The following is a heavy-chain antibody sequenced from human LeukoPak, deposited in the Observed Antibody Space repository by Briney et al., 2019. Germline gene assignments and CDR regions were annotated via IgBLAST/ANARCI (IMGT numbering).Heavy chain of an antibody. CDR1: GFTFSSYW. J-gene: IGHJ3*02. V-gene: IGHV3-74*01. D-gene: IGHD2-2*01. CDR2: INNDGSGT. Sequence: GGSLRLSCAASGFTFSSYWMHWVRQAPGKGPVWVSRINNDGSGTTYADSVKGRFTISRDNSKNTLYLQMNSLRAEDTAVYYCARDDIVVVPAAIPNAFDIWGQGTMVTVSS. CDR3: ARDDIVVVPAAIPNAFDI.